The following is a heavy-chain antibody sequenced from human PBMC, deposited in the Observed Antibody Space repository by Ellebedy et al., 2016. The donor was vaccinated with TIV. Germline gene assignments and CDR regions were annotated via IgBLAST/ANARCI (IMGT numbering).Heavy chain of an antibody. V-gene: IGHV3-43*01. Sequence: GGSLRLSCAASGFTFDDYTMHWVRQAPGKGLEWVSLISWDGGSTYYADSVKGRFTISRDNSKNSLYLQMNSLRTEDTALYYCAKDLDSSGNYYYYGMDVWGQGTTVTVSS. J-gene: IGHJ6*02. CDR1: GFTFDDYT. CDR2: ISWDGGST. CDR3: AKDLDSSGNYYYYGMDV. D-gene: IGHD3-22*01.